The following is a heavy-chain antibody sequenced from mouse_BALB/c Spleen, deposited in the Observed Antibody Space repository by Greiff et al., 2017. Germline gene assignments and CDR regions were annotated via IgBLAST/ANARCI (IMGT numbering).Heavy chain of an antibody. CDR1: GFTFSSYT. Sequence: DVKLVESGGGLVQPGGSLKLSCAASGFTFSSYTMSWVRQTPEKRLEWVAYISNGGGSTYYPDTVKGRFTISRDNAKNTLYLQMSSLKSEDTAMYYCAKGDRYDWTPYAMDYWGQGTSVTVSS. J-gene: IGHJ4*01. D-gene: IGHD2-14*01. CDR3: AKGDRYDWTPYAMDY. V-gene: IGHV5-12-2*01. CDR2: ISNGGGST.